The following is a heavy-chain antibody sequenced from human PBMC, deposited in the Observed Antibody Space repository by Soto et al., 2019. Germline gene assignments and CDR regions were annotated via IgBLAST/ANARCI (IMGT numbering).Heavy chain of an antibody. V-gene: IGHV3-30*18. J-gene: IGHJ6*02. D-gene: IGHD5-12*01. Sequence: QVQLVESGGGVVQPGRSLRLSCAASGFTFSSYGMHWVRQAPGKGLEWVAVISYDGSNKYYADSVKGRFTISRDNSKNTLYLHMNSLRAEDTAVYYCANGAGRLRWAYYYGMDVWGQGTTVTVSS. CDR2: ISYDGSNK. CDR3: ANGAGRLRWAYYYGMDV. CDR1: GFTFSSYG.